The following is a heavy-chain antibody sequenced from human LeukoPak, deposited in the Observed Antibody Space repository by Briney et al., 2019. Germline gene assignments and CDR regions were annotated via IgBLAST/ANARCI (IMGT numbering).Heavy chain of an antibody. CDR1: GFTFSSYG. Sequence: GGSLRLSCAASGFTFSSYGMHWVRQAPGKGLEWVAFIRYDGSNKYYADSVKGRFTISRDNSKNTLYLQMNSLKTEDTAVYYCTTDWGLLTNAFDIWGQGTMVTVSS. J-gene: IGHJ3*02. D-gene: IGHD2/OR15-2a*01. CDR3: TTDWGLLTNAFDI. CDR2: IRYDGSNK. V-gene: IGHV3-30*02.